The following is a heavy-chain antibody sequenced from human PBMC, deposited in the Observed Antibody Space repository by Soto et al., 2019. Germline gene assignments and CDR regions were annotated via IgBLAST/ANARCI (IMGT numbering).Heavy chain of an antibody. J-gene: IGHJ4*02. CDR1: GFTFSSYA. Sequence: GGSLRLSCAASGFTFSSYAMSWVRQAPGKGLEWVSAISGSGGSTYYADSVKGRFTISRDNSKNTLYLQMNSLRAEDTAVYYCAKKAWHILTGDSYYFDYWGQGTLVTVSS. V-gene: IGHV3-23*01. CDR2: ISGSGGST. CDR3: AKKAWHILTGDSYYFDY. D-gene: IGHD3-9*01.